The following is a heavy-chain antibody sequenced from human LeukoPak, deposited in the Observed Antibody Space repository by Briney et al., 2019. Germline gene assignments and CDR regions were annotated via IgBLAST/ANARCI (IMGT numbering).Heavy chain of an antibody. CDR3: ARGYYYGSGSYYSIYYYYYGMDV. Sequence: PGGPLRLSCAASGFTFSSYWMNWGRQAPGKGLVGVSRINSDGSSTNYADSVKGRFTISRDNAKNTLYLQMNSLRAEDTAVYYCARGYYYGSGSYYSIYYYYYGMDVWGQGTTVTVSS. D-gene: IGHD3-10*01. V-gene: IGHV3-74*01. CDR2: INSDGSST. J-gene: IGHJ6*02. CDR1: GFTFSSYW.